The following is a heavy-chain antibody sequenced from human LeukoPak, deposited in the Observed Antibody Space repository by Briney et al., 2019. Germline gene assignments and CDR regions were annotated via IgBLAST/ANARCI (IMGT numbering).Heavy chain of an antibody. V-gene: IGHV4-31*03. CDR1: GGSISIGGYH. J-gene: IGHJ5*02. Sequence: SQTLSLTCTVSGGSISIGGYHWSWIRQFPGKGLEWIGHLFHSGSTYYNPSLKSRVTISEGASKNQFSLKLSSVTAADTAVYYCARGVNTVDPWGQGTLVTVSS. CDR3: ARGVNTVDP. CDR2: LFHSGST.